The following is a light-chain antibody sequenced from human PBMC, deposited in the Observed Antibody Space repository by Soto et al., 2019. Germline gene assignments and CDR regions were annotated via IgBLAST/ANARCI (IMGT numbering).Light chain of an antibody. CDR3: SSYAGSNFYV. Sequence: QSVLTQPASVYGSPGQSITISCPGTSSDVGNYNLVSWYQQHPGKAPKLMIYEGSKRRAGDSNRFSGSMSGNTSSLTISGLPAADEANHYCSSYAGSNFYVFGTGTKVTVL. V-gene: IGLV2-23*01. CDR1: SSDVGNYNL. J-gene: IGLJ1*01. CDR2: EGS.